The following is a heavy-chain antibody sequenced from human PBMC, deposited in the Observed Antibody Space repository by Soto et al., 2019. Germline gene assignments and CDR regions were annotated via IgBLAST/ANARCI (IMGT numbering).Heavy chain of an antibody. CDR2: ISGSGGST. CDR3: AKGGIAVAGTGVDY. CDR1: GFTFSSYA. V-gene: IGHV3-23*01. D-gene: IGHD6-19*01. Sequence: PGGSLRLSCAASGFTFSSYAMSWVRQAPGKGLEWVSAISGSGGSTYYADSVKGRFTISRDNSKNTLYPQMNSLRAEDTAVCYCAKGGIAVAGTGVDYWGQGTLVTVSS. J-gene: IGHJ4*02.